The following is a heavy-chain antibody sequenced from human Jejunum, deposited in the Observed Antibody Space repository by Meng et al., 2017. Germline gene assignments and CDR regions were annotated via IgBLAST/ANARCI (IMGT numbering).Heavy chain of an antibody. D-gene: IGHD1-1*01. Sequence: GESLKISCAASGFTFSDHHMDWFRQAPGKGLEWVARIRNKAGGQTTEYAASVRCRFTISRDDSKNSLYLQMSSLETEDTAVYFCARAGTRHDFDYWGKGTLVTVSS. CDR2: IRNKAGGQTT. J-gene: IGHJ4*02. CDR3: ARAGTRHDFDY. V-gene: IGHV3-72*01. CDR1: GFTFSDHH.